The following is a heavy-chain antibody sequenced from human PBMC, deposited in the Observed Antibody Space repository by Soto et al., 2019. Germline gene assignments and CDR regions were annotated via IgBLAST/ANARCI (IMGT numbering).Heavy chain of an antibody. CDR3: AKDRGGSWTFDY. V-gene: IGHV3-30*18. J-gene: IGHJ4*02. Sequence: QVQLVESGGGVVQPGRSLSLSCAASGFTFTTHGMHWVRQSPGKGLEWVAGIAYDGSQRNYGDPVKGRFFVSRHNPKKTVSLQMNSLRDEDTAVYFCAKDRGGSWTFDYWGQGMLVIVSS. D-gene: IGHD2-15*01. CDR2: IAYDGSQR. CDR1: GFTFTTHG.